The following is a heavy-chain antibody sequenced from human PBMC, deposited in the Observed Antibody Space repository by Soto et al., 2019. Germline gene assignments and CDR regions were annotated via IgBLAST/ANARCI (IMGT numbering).Heavy chain of an antibody. CDR1: GGTFSSYA. CDR2: IIPIFGTA. CDR3: ARVAPHYYDSSGYYPG. D-gene: IGHD3-22*01. V-gene: IGHV1-69*01. J-gene: IGHJ3*01. Sequence: QVQLVQSGAEVKKPGSSVKVSCKASGGTFSSYAISWVRQAPGQGLEWMGGIIPIFGTANYAQKFQGRVTITADESTSTAYMELSSLRSEDTAGYYCARVAPHYYDSSGYYPGWGQGTMVTVSS.